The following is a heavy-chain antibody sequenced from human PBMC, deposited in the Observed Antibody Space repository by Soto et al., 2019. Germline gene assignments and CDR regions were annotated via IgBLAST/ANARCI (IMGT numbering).Heavy chain of an antibody. D-gene: IGHD3-16*02. CDR3: AKGNEAYDYVWGSYHPWDY. CDR2: ISGSGGST. Sequence: GGSLRLSCAASGFTFSSYAMSWVRQAPGKGLEWVSAISGSGGSTYYADSVKGRFTISRDNSKNTLYLQMNSLRAEDTAVYYCAKGNEAYDYVWGSYHPWDYWGQGTLVTVSS. V-gene: IGHV3-23*01. CDR1: GFTFSSYA. J-gene: IGHJ4*02.